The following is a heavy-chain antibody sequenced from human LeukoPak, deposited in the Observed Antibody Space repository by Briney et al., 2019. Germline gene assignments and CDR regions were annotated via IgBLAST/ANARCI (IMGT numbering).Heavy chain of an antibody. CDR3: ARGGSGRNFDY. Sequence: GGSLRLSCAASGFTFSSYSMNWVRQVPGKGLEWVSYISSGGSTIYYADSVKGRFTISRDNAENSLYVQMKSLRDEDTAVYYCARGGSGRNFDYWGQGTLVTVSS. D-gene: IGHD3-3*01. V-gene: IGHV3-48*02. CDR1: GFTFSSYS. CDR2: ISSGGSTI. J-gene: IGHJ4*02.